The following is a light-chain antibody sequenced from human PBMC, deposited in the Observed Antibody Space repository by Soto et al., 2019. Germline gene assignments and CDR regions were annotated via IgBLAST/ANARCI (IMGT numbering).Light chain of an antibody. CDR2: KAS. J-gene: IGKJ2*01. V-gene: IGKV1-5*03. CDR1: QSISSW. CDR3: QHYNDYSYT. Sequence: DIQMTQSPSTLSASVGDRVTITCRASQSISSWLAWYQQKPGKAPKLLIYKASSLESGVPSRFSGSGSGTEFTLTISSLQPDDSATYYCQHYNDYSYTFGPGTNLEIK.